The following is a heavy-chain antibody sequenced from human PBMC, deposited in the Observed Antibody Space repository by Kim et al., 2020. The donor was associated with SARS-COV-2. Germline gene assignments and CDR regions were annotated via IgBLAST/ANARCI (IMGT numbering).Heavy chain of an antibody. J-gene: IGHJ4*02. V-gene: IGHV1-69*01. Sequence: QKFESRVTIPADESTSTAYMGLSSLRSEDTAVYYCARDGGGRGWTFFPDYWGQGTLVTVSS. CDR3: ARDGGGRGWTFFPDY. D-gene: IGHD3-16*01.